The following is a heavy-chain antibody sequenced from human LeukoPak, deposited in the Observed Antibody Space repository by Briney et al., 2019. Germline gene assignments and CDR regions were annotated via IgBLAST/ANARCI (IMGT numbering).Heavy chain of an antibody. CDR3: ARGGGYCGGDCYGIDY. CDR1: GFTFNDYA. CDR2: ISWDSGNT. Sequence: GGSLRLSCAASGFTFNDYAMHWVRQAPGKGLEWVSLISWDSGNTYYADSVKGRFTISRDNSKNSLSLQMNSLRVEDTAVYYCARGGGYCGGDCYGIDYWGQGALVTVSS. D-gene: IGHD2-21*01. V-gene: IGHV3-43D*03. J-gene: IGHJ4*02.